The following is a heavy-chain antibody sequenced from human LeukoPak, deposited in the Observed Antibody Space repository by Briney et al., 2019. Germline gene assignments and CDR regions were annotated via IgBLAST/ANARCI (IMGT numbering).Heavy chain of an antibody. CDR3: ITPLPYSAQ. CDR2: IKPKTDGETT. D-gene: IGHD2-21*01. Sequence: GGSLRLSCAASGFTFSSYWMSWVRQAPGKGLEWVGRIKPKTDGETTEYAAPVKDRFSISRDDSKSMMYLQMNSLKTEDTAVYYCITPLPYSAQGGQGTLVTVSS. CDR1: GFTFSSYW. V-gene: IGHV3-15*01. J-gene: IGHJ4*02.